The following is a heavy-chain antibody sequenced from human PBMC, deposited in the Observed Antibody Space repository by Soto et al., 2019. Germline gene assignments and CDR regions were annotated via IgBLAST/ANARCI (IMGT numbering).Heavy chain of an antibody. J-gene: IGHJ4*02. CDR2: IYPGDSDT. V-gene: IGHV5-51*01. CDR1: GYSFTSYW. D-gene: IGHD6-19*01. Sequence: ESLKISCNGSGYSFTSYWIGWVRQMPGKGLEWMGIIYPGDSDTRYSPSFQGQVTISADKSISTAYLQWSSLKASDTAMYYCARRPHYSSGCYGAYYFDYWGQGTLVTISS. CDR3: ARRPHYSSGCYGAYYFDY.